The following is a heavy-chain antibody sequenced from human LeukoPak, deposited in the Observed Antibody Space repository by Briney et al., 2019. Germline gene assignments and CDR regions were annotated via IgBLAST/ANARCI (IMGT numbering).Heavy chain of an antibody. CDR2: IYSGGST. CDR1: GFTISSNY. CDR3: ARGPRTNFDY. D-gene: IGHD2-2*01. J-gene: IGHJ4*02. Sequence: GGSLRLSCAASGFTISSNYMSWVRQAPGKGLEWVSVIYSGGSTYYADSVKGRFTIPRHNSKNTLYLQMNSLRAEDTAVYYCARGPRTNFDYWGQGTLVTVSS. V-gene: IGHV3-53*04.